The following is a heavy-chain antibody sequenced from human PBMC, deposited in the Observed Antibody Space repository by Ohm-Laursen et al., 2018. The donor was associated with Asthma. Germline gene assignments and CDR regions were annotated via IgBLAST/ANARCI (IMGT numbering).Heavy chain of an antibody. CDR3: ARECGGDCYQDFDY. Sequence: SDTLSLTCAVYGGSFSGYYWSWIRQPPGKGLEWIGEINHSGSTNYNPSLKSRVTISVDTSKNQFSLKLSSVTAADTAVYYCARECGGDCYQDFDYWGQGTLVTVSS. D-gene: IGHD2-21*02. V-gene: IGHV4-34*01. CDR2: INHSGST. CDR1: GGSFSGYY. J-gene: IGHJ4*02.